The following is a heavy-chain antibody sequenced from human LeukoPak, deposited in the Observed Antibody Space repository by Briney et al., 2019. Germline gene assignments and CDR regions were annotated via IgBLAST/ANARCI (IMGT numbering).Heavy chain of an antibody. CDR3: ARGKGVAAAPDY. D-gene: IGHD6-13*01. J-gene: IGHJ4*02. CDR1: GFTFGSYW. Sequence: QAGGSLRLSCAASGFTFGSYWMHWVRQAPGKGLVWVSRINTDGSSTSYADSVKGRFTISRDNAKNTLYLQMNSLRAEDTAVYYCARGKGVAAAPDYWGQGTLVTVSS. V-gene: IGHV3-74*01. CDR2: INTDGSST.